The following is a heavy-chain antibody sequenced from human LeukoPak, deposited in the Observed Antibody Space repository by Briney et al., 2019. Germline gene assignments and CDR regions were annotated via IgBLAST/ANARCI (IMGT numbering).Heavy chain of an antibody. Sequence: SETLSLTCTVSGGSINNKIYYWGWIRQPPGKGLEWLASIYYSGSPYYNPSLKSRVTISIDTSKNQFSLKLNSVTAADTAVYYCARSFLGNVLIPARFDTWGQGTLVTVSS. V-gene: IGHV4-39*07. CDR3: ARSFLGNVLIPARFDT. D-gene: IGHD2-2*01. J-gene: IGHJ5*02. CDR1: GGSINNKIYY. CDR2: IYYSGSP.